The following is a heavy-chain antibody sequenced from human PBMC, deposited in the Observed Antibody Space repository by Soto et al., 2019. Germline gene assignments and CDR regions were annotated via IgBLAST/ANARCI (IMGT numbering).Heavy chain of an antibody. CDR2: INHIGST. D-gene: IGHD6-19*01. Sequence: QVQLQQWGAGLLRPSETLSLTCGVYGGSLSNYHWSWIRQPPGKGLEWIGEINHIGSTNYRPSLKSRVTISVATSKSQFSLKLNSVTAAATAVYYCVRARSPGIAVAWFDPWGQGTLVTVSS. CDR1: GGSLSNYH. J-gene: IGHJ5*02. V-gene: IGHV4-34*01. CDR3: VRARSPGIAVAWFDP.